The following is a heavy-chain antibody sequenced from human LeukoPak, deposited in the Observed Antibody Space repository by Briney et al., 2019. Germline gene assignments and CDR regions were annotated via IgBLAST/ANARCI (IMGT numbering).Heavy chain of an antibody. D-gene: IGHD3-3*01. CDR3: ARGFNDFWSGSQLEY. Sequence: GSLRLSCAASGFIFGGYAMHWVRQAPGKGLQWLAVISYDGGKTYYADSVEGRFTISRDNSKSTVYLQINSLRDEDTAIYYCARGFNDFWSGSQLEYWGQGTLVTVSS. CDR1: GFIFGGYA. V-gene: IGHV3-30-3*01. J-gene: IGHJ4*02. CDR2: ISYDGGKT.